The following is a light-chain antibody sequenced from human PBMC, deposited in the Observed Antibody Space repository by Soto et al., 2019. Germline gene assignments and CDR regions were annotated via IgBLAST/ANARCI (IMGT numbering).Light chain of an antibody. V-gene: IGKV4-1*01. CDR3: QQYYSTHT. CDR1: QSVLYSSNNKNY. CDR2: WAS. Sequence: DIVMTQSPDSLAVSLGERATINCKSSQSVLYSSNNKNYLAWYQQKPGQPPNLLIYWASTRESGVPDRFSGSGSGTDFTLTISGLQAEDVAVYYCQQYYSTHTFGGGTKVEIK. J-gene: IGKJ4*01.